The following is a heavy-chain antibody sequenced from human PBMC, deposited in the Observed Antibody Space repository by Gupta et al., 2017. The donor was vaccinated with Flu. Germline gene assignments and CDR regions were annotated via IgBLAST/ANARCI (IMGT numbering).Heavy chain of an antibody. CDR1: GFTFSNYA. V-gene: IGHV3-23*01. J-gene: IGHJ3*02. D-gene: IGHD6-13*01. Sequence: EVQLLESGGGLVQPGGSLRLSCAASGFTFSNYAMSWVRQAPGKGLEWVSVFSGSGVTTYYAGSVKGRFTISRDNSKNTLYLQMKSLRAEDTAVYYCAKTFFPQQLDAFDIWGQGTMVTVSS. CDR3: AKTFFPQQLDAFDI. CDR2: FSGSGVTT.